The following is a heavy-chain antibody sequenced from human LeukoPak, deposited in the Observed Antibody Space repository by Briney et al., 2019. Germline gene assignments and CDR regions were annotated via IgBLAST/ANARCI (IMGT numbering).Heavy chain of an antibody. CDR1: GYSFTSYW. D-gene: IGHD3-3*01. V-gene: IGHV5-51*01. Sequence: GESLKISCKGSGYSFTSYWIGWVRRMPGKGLEWMGIIYPGDSDTRYSPSFQGQVTISADKSISTAYLQWSSLKASDTAMYYCARSKALDYDFWSGERYYFDYWGQGTLVTVSS. CDR2: IYPGDSDT. J-gene: IGHJ4*02. CDR3: ARSKALDYDFWSGERYYFDY.